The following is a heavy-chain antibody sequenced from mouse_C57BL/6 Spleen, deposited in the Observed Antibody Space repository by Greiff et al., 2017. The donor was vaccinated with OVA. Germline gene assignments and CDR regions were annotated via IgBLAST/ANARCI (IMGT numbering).Heavy chain of an antibody. CDR2: IDPSDSYT. CDR1: GYTFTSYW. CDR3: ARGAYYGSREGIAY. D-gene: IGHD1-1*01. V-gene: IGHV1-50*01. Sequence: VQLQQPGAELVKPGASVKLSCKASGYTFTSYWMQWVKQRPGQGLEWIGEIDPSDSYTNYNQKFKGKATLTVDTSSSTAYMQLSSLTSEDSAVYYCARGAYYGSREGIAYWGQGTLVTVSA. J-gene: IGHJ3*01.